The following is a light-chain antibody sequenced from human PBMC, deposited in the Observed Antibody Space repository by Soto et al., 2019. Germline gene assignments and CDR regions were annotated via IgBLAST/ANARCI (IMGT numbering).Light chain of an antibody. CDR3: QQFDNLPVT. V-gene: IGKV1-33*01. Sequence: DIQMTQSPSSLSASVGDRVTIICQASHDINNYLYWYQQKPGKAPKLLIYDSSNLEIGVPSRFSGSGYGTRFSFTISSLQPEDIATYYCQQFDNLPVTFGQGTRLEIK. J-gene: IGKJ5*01. CDR2: DSS. CDR1: HDINNY.